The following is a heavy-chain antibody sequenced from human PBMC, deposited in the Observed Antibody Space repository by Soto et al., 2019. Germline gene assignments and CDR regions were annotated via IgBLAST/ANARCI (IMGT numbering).Heavy chain of an antibody. CDR3: AKRGYCSSTSWYRIGYMDV. Sequence: EVQLVESGGGLVQPGRSLRLSCAASGFTFDDYAMHWVRQAPGKGLEWVSGISWHSGSIGYADSVKGRFTISRDNAKNSLYLPMNSLRAADTALYYCAKRGYCSSTSWYRIGYMDVWGNGTTVTVSS. D-gene: IGHD2-2*01. J-gene: IGHJ6*03. V-gene: IGHV3-9*01. CDR1: GFTFDDYA. CDR2: ISWHSGSI.